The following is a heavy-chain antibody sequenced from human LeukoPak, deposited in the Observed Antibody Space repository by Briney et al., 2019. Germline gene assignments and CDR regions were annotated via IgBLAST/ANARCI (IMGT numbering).Heavy chain of an antibody. CDR2: IWYDGSNK. V-gene: IGHV3-33*08. J-gene: IGHJ4*02. Sequence: PGGSLRLSCAASGFTFDDYGMSWVRQAPGKGLEWVAVIWYDGSNKYYADSVKGRFTISRDNSKNTLYLQMNSLRAEDTAVYYCAGLRVEMATIEKKMGSFFPCWGQGTLVTVSS. CDR1: GFTFDDYG. CDR3: AGLRVEMATIEKKMGSFFPC. D-gene: IGHD5-24*01.